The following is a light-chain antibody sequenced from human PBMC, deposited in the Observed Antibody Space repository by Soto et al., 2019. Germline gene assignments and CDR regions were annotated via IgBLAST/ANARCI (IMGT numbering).Light chain of an antibody. J-gene: IGKJ2*01. Sequence: EIVMTQSPATLSVSPGGSATLSCRASQHVSSNLAWYRQKPGQAPTLLIYRASTRATGIPATFSGSGSGTEFTLTISSLQSEDFAVYYCQQYNKWPYTFVPGTKLEI. CDR3: QQYNKWPYT. CDR2: RAS. V-gene: IGKV3-15*01. CDR1: QHVSSN.